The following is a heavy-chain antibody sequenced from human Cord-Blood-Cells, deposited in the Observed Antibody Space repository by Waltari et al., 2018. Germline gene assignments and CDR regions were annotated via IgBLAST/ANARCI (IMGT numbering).Heavy chain of an antibody. V-gene: IGHV4-34*01. CDR3: ARGLQLLWFGEFDY. D-gene: IGHD3-10*01. J-gene: IGHJ4*02. CDR2: INHRGDT. Sequence: VQLQQWGAGLLKPSETLSLTCAVYGGSFSGYYWRWIRQPPGKGLEWIGEINHRGDTTYNPSLKSRVTISVYTSKNQFSLSLSSVTAADTAVYYCARGLQLLWFGEFDYWGQGTLVTVSS. CDR1: GGSFSGYY.